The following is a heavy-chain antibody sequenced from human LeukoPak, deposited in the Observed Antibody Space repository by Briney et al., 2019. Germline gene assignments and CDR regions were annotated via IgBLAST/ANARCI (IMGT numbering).Heavy chain of an antibody. Sequence: ASVKVSCKASGYTFTGYYMHWVRQAPGQGLKWMGWINPNSGGTNYAQKFQGRVTMTRDTSISTAYMELSRLRSDDTAVYYCARRAGAYSHPYDYWGQGTLVTVSS. D-gene: IGHD4/OR15-4a*01. V-gene: IGHV1-2*02. CDR1: GYTFTGYY. CDR2: INPNSGGT. CDR3: ARRAGAYSHPYDY. J-gene: IGHJ4*02.